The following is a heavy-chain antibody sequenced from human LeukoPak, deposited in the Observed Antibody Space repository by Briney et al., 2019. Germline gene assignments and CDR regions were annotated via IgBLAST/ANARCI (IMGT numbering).Heavy chain of an antibody. CDR1: GGTFSSYA. CDR2: IIPIFGTA. CDR3: ARDRGRDGYKSSFDY. Sequence: SVKVSCKASGGTFSSYAISWVRQAPGQGLEWMGGIIPIFGTANYAQKFQGRVTITADESTSTAYMELSSLRSEDTAVYYCARDRGRDGYKSSFDYWGQGTLVTVSS. V-gene: IGHV1-69*13. D-gene: IGHD5-24*01. J-gene: IGHJ4*02.